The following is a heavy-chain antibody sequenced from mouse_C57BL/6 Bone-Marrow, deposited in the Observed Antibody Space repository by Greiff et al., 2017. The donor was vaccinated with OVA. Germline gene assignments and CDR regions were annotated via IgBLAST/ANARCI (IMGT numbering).Heavy chain of an antibody. J-gene: IGHJ4*01. CDR2: IYPGSGST. V-gene: IGHV1-55*01. CDR1: GYTFTSYW. CDR3: ARASLRFLMDY. D-gene: IGHD1-1*01. Sequence: VKLQQPGAELVKPGASVKMSCKASGYTFTSYWITWVKQRPGQGLEWIGDIYPGSGSTNYNEKFKSKATLTVDTSSSTAYMQLSSLTSEDSAVYYCARASLRFLMDYWGQGTSVTVSS.